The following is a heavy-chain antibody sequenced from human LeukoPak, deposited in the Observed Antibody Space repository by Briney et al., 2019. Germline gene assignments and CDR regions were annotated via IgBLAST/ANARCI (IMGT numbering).Heavy chain of an antibody. D-gene: IGHD3-22*01. J-gene: IGHJ4*02. CDR1: GYTLTELS. V-gene: IGHV1-46*01. CDR3: ARAPPRGYYFDY. Sequence: GASVKVSCKVSGYTLTELSMHWVRQAPGKGLEWMGIINPSGGSTSYAQKFQGRVTMTRDMSTSTVYMELSSLRSEDTAVYYCARAPPRGYYFDYWGQGTLVTVSS. CDR2: INPSGGST.